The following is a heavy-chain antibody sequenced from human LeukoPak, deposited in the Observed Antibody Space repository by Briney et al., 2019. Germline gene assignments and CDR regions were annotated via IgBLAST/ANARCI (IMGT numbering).Heavy chain of an antibody. CDR2: IKQDGSEK. CDR3: ARSSSGSGSYRVDY. V-gene: IGHV3-7*04. D-gene: IGHD3-10*01. CDR1: GFTFSSYW. Sequence: PGGSLRLSCAASGFTFSSYWMSWVRQAPGKGLEWVANIKQDGSEKYYVDSVKGRFTISRDNAKNSLYLQMNSLRAEDTAVYYCARSSSGSGSYRVDYWGQGTLVTVS. J-gene: IGHJ4*02.